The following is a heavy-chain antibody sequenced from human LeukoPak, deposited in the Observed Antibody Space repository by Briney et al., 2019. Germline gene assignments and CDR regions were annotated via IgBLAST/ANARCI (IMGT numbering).Heavy chain of an antibody. CDR3: AGHRDYYDT. CDR2: IYSSGSA. D-gene: IGHD3-22*01. J-gene: IGHJ4*01. V-gene: IGHV4-59*08. Sequence: PSETLSLTCTVSGASINNNFWTWIRQPPGKGLEWIGYIYSSGSANYNPSLKSRVIISGDTSKNQISLNLTPVTAADTAVYFCAGHRDYYDTWGHGTLVTVSS. CDR1: GASINNNF.